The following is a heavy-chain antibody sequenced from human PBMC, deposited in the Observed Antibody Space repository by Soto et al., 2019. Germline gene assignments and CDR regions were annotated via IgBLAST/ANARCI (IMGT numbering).Heavy chain of an antibody. J-gene: IGHJ4*02. CDR3: AKDLVLMVYAQAPYYFDY. V-gene: IGHV3-23*01. D-gene: IGHD2-8*01. CDR1: GFTFSSYA. Sequence: EVQLLESGGGLVQPGGSLRLSCAASGFTFSSYAMSWVRQAPGKGLEWVSAISGSGGSTYYADSVKGRFTISRDNSKNTLYLQMNSLRAEDTAVYYCAKDLVLMVYAQAPYYFDYWGQGTLVTVSS. CDR2: ISGSGGST.